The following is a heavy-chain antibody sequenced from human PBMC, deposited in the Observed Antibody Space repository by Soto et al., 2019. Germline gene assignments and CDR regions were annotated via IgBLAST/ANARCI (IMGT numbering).Heavy chain of an antibody. V-gene: IGHV3-23*01. J-gene: IGHJ4*02. D-gene: IGHD6-19*01. Sequence: EVQLLESGGGLVQPGGSLRLSCAASGFTFSNYGMTWVRQAPGKGLEWVSGMSRDGGVTDYTDSVKGRFTISRDISKNTLYLQINILRAEDTAVYYCAKIDKFNPLSSGWANRFDSWGQGTLVTVSS. CDR3: AKIDKFNPLSSGWANRFDS. CDR2: MSRDGGVT. CDR1: GFTFSNYG.